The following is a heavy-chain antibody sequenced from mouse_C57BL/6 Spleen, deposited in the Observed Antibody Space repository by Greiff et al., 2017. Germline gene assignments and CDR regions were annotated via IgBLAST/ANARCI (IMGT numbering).Heavy chain of an antibody. CDR3: AREEPCGSIYFDY. V-gene: IGHV1-55*01. Sequence: QVQLQQPGAELVTPVASVKMSCKASGYTFTSYWITWVKQRPGQGLEWIGDIYPGSGSTKSNEKFKSKATLTVYTSSRTAYMQLISLTSEDSAVYYLAREEPCGSIYFDYWGQGTTRTVSS. J-gene: IGHJ2*01. D-gene: IGHD1-1*01. CDR1: GYTFTSYW. CDR2: IYPGSGST.